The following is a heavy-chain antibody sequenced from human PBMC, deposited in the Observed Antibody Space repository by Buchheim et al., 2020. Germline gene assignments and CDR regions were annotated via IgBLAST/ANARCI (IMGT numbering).Heavy chain of an antibody. CDR3: VTSGSYYYYAMDV. CDR2: INSDGRTT. Sequence: EVQLVESGGGLVQPGGSLRLSCAASGFTFSSYWMYWVRQAPGKGLVCVARINSDGRTTTYADSVKGRFTISRDNAMNTLYLQMNSLRAEDTAVYYCVTSGSYYYYAMDVWGQGTT. J-gene: IGHJ6*02. V-gene: IGHV3-74*01. CDR1: GFTFSSYW. D-gene: IGHD3-22*01.